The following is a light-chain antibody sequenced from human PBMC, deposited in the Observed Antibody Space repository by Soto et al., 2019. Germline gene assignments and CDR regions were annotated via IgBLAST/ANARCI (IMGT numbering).Light chain of an antibody. CDR3: CSYAGGRTFV. J-gene: IGLJ1*01. V-gene: IGLV2-23*02. Sequence: QSVLTQPASVSGSPGQSIAISCTGSSSDVGIYNYVSWYQQHPGKVPKLIIYEVTNRPSGVSNRFSGSKSGNTASLTISGLQAADEADYYCCSYAGGRTFVFGTQTKLTVL. CDR2: EVT. CDR1: SSDVGIYNY.